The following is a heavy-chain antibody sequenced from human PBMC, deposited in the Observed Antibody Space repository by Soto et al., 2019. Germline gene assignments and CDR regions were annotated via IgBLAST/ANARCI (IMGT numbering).Heavy chain of an antibody. CDR3: ARGRYSSSWYLYYYYYYGMDV. Sequence: GASVKVSCKASGYTFTSYDINWVRQATGQGLEWMGWMNPNSGNSGYAQKFQGRVTMTRNTSISTAYMELSSLRSEDTAVYYCARGRYSSSWYLYYYYYYGMDVWGQGTTVTVSS. V-gene: IGHV1-8*01. D-gene: IGHD6-13*01. J-gene: IGHJ6*02. CDR2: MNPNSGNS. CDR1: GYTFTSYD.